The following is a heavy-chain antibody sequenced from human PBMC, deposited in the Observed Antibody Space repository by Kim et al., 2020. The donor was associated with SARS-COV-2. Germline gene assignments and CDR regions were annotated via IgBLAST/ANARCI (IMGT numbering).Heavy chain of an antibody. CDR2: IYTSGST. D-gene: IGHD1-26*01. CDR3: ARGGGVGDRGLPYYFDY. CDR1: GGSISSYY. J-gene: IGHJ4*02. V-gene: IGHV4-4*07. Sequence: SETLSLTCTVSGGSISSYYWSWIRQPAGKGLEWIGRIYTSGSTNYNPSLKSRVTMSVDTSKNQFSLKLSSVTAADTAVYYCARGGGVGDRGLPYYFDYWGQGTLVTVSS.